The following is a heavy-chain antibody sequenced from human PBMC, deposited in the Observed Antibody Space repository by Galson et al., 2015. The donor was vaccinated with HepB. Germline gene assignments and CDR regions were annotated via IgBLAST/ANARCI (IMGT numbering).Heavy chain of an antibody. V-gene: IGHV3-30*02. D-gene: IGHD3/OR15-3a*01. Sequence: SLRLSCAASGFTFSSYGMHWVRQAPGKGLEWVAFIRYDGSNKYYADSVKGRFTISRDNSKNTLYLQMNSLRAEDTAVYYCAGGLVTKAYYYYGMDVWGQGTTVTVSS. CDR2: IRYDGSNK. CDR3: AGGLVTKAYYYYGMDV. J-gene: IGHJ6*02. CDR1: GFTFSSYG.